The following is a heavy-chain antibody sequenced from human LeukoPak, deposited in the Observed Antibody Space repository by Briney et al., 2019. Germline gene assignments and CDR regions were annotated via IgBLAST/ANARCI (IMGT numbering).Heavy chain of an antibody. CDR3: ARGVTYSSGWFYFDY. V-gene: IGHV5-51*01. CDR1: GYSFTSYW. D-gene: IGHD6-19*01. Sequence: GESLQISCKGSGYSFTSYWIGWVRQMPGKGLEWMGIIYPGDSDTRYSPSFQGQVTISADKSISTAYLQWSSLKASDTAMYYCARGVTYSSGWFYFDYWGQGTLVTVSS. CDR2: IYPGDSDT. J-gene: IGHJ4*02.